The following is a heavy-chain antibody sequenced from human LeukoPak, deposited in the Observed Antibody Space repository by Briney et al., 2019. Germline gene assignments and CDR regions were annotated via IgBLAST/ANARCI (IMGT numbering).Heavy chain of an antibody. D-gene: IGHD3-22*01. CDR3: ARDPQYSYDDSGTFDS. CDR2: IKQDGEET. V-gene: IGHV3-7*01. Sequence: GGSLRLSCAASGFIFSNFWMSWVRQAPGKGPEWVANIKQDGEETYYLDSVKGRFTGSRDNAKNSLYLQMNTLRAEDTAVYYCARDPQYSYDDSGTFDSWGQGTLVTVSS. CDR1: GFIFSNFW. J-gene: IGHJ4*02.